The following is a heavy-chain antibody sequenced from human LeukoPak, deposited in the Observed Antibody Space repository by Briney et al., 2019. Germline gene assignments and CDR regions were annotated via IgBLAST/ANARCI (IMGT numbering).Heavy chain of an antibody. V-gene: IGHV4-31*03. CDR1: GGSISSGGYY. J-gene: IGHJ4*02. CDR2: IYYSGST. Sequence: SQTLSLTCTVSGGSISSGGYYWSWIRQHPGKGLEWIGYIYYSGSTYYNPSLKSRVTISVDTSKNQFSLKLSSVTAADTAVYYCARDRLDYGDAIDCWGQGTLVTVSS. CDR3: ARDRLDYGDAIDC. D-gene: IGHD4-17*01.